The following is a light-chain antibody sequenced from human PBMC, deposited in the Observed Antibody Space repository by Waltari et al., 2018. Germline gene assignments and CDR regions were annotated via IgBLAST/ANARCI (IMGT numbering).Light chain of an antibody. J-gene: IGKJ1*01. CDR2: AAS. Sequence: DIQMTQSPPSLSASVGDRVTITCRASQGISSYLSWYQKKPGKAPNLLIYAASSLQSGVPSRFSGSGSGTDFTLTISSLQPEDFATYYCQQSYSTPRTFGQGTRVESK. V-gene: IGKV1-39*01. CDR3: QQSYSTPRT. CDR1: QGISSY.